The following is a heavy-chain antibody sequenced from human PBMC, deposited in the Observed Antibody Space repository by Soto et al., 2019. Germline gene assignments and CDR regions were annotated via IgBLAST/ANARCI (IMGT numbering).Heavy chain of an antibody. J-gene: IGHJ6*02. V-gene: IGHV1-2*02. CDR1: GYTFTGYY. CDR3: ARDGEAAGNGDYYYGMDV. CDR2: INPNSGGT. D-gene: IGHD6-13*01. Sequence: ASVKVSCKASGYTFTGYYIHWVRQAPGQGLEWMGWINPNSGGTNYAQKFQGRVTMTRDTSISTAYMELSRLRSDDTAVYYCARDGEAAGNGDYYYGMDVWGQGTTVTVSS.